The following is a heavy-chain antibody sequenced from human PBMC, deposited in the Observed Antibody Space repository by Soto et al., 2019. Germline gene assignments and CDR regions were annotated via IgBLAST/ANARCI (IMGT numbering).Heavy chain of an antibody. CDR1: GFIFSDHY. CDR3: ARLMGTSFDR. CDR2: ARNKVSGYTT. D-gene: IGHD2-8*01. V-gene: IGHV3-72*01. Sequence: EVQLLESGGGLVQPGGALRLSCAASGFIFSDHYMDWVRQAPGKGLEWVGRARNKVSGYTTAYAASVKGRLTISRDESKNSLFVQLNSLKTEDTAVYFFARLMGTSFDRLGQGTLVTVSS. J-gene: IGHJ5*02.